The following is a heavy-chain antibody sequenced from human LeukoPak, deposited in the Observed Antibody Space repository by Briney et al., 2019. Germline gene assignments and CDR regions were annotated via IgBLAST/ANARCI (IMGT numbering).Heavy chain of an antibody. Sequence: SETLSLTCTVSGGSITSSSYYWGWTRQPPGKGLEWIVSIYYSGSTYYNPSPKSRVTISVDTSKNQFSLKLSSVTAADTAVHYCARGHCFGGDCYFDYWGPGTLVTVSS. D-gene: IGHD2-21*02. CDR1: GGSITSSSYY. J-gene: IGHJ4*02. V-gene: IGHV4-39*01. CDR2: IYYSGST. CDR3: ARGHCFGGDCYFDY.